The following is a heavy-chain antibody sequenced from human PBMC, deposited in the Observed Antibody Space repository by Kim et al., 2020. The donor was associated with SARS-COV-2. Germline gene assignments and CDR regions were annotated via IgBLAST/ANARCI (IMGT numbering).Heavy chain of an antibody. Sequence: GRVTITRDTSASTAYMELSSLRSEDTAVYYCARDRGSIAAAVHYYYGMDVWGQGTTVTVSS. V-gene: IGHV1-3*01. J-gene: IGHJ6*02. D-gene: IGHD6-13*01. CDR3: ARDRGSIAAAVHYYYGMDV.